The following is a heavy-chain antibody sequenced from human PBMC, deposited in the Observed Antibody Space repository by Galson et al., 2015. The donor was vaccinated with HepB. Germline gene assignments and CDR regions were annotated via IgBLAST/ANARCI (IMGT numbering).Heavy chain of an antibody. Sequence: SLRLSCAASGFTFSNAWMNWVRQAPGKGLEWVGRIKSKTDGGTTDYAAPVKGRFTISRDDSKNTLYLQMNSLKTEDTAVYYCTTDPYRGRAAFDIWGQGTMVTVSS. CDR3: TTDPYRGRAAFDI. V-gene: IGHV3-15*07. J-gene: IGHJ3*02. D-gene: IGHD5-12*01. CDR1: GFTFSNAW. CDR2: IKSKTDGGTT.